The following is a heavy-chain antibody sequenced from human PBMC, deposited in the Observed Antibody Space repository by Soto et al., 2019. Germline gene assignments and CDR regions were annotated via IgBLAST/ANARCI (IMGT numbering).Heavy chain of an antibody. D-gene: IGHD1-1*01. CDR3: VTRDVYKPNRYFDF. V-gene: IGHV3-15*01. Sequence: EVQLVESGGGLVKPGESLRLSCVASGFSFNIAWMSWVRQAPGKGLEWVGRIKSKDAGATTHFAAPVRGRFSISRDASKNTVSLQMNTLKTEDTAVYYCVTRDVYKPNRYFDFWGRGTLVTVSS. CDR1: GFSFNIAW. J-gene: IGHJ2*01. CDR2: IKSKDAGATT.